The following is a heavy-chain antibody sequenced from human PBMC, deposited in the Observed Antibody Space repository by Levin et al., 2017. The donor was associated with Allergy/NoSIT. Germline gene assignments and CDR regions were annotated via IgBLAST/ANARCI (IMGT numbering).Heavy chain of an antibody. J-gene: IGHJ6*03. D-gene: IGHD6-6*01. CDR2: IDPSDSYT. V-gene: IGHV5-10-1*01. CDR3: ARHSSSPPDYYYYYYMDV. Sequence: GESLKISCKGSGYSFTSYWISWVRQMPGKGLEWMGRIDPSDSYTNYSPSFQGHVTISADKSISTAYLQWSSLKASDTAMYYCARHSSSPPDYYYYYYMDVWGKGTTVTVSS. CDR1: GYSFTSYW.